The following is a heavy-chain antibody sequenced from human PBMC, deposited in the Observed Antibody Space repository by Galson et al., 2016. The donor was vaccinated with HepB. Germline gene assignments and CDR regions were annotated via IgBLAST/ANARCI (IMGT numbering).Heavy chain of an antibody. CDR1: AFTFSNYG. CDR3: AKSKGGVWSYYFDS. V-gene: IGHV3-33*06. D-gene: IGHD6-19*01. Sequence: SLRLSCAASAFTFSNYGMHWVRQAPGKGLEWVAGIWTDGSNKYYGDSVKGRFTISRDNSKNTLYLQMNSLRAEDTAVYYCAKSKGGVWSYYFDSWGQGTRVTVSS. J-gene: IGHJ4*02. CDR2: IWTDGSNK.